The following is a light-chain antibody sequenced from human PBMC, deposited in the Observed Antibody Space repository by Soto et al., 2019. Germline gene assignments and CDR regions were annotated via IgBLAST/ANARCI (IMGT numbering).Light chain of an antibody. CDR3: QQYDNLLLT. J-gene: IGKJ4*01. CDR1: KDISNY. V-gene: IGKV1-33*01. Sequence: DIQMTQSPSSLSASVGDRVTTTCQASKDISNYLNWYQQKPGKAPKLLIYDASNLETGVPSRFSGSGSGTDFTFTISSLQPEDIATYYCQQYDNLLLTFGGGTKVEIK. CDR2: DAS.